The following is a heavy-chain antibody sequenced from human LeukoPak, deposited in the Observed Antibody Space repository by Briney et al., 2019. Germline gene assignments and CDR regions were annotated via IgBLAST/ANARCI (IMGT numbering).Heavy chain of an antibody. V-gene: IGHV4-39*01. CDR2: VYYTCST. CDR3: ARHIGSGSLSRPFDP. J-gene: IGHJ5*02. Sequence: SETLSLTCTVSGDSVTSGTFYWAWLRQPPGKGLEWIATVYYTCSTYYNPSLKSRVTISMDTSKNQFSLDLRAVVAPDTAVYYCARHIGSGSLSRPFDPWGQGTLVTVSS. D-gene: IGHD3-10*01. CDR1: GDSVTSGTFY.